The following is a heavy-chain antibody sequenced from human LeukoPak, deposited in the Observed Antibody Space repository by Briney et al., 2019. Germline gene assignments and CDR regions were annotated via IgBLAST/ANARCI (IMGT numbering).Heavy chain of an antibody. J-gene: IGHJ4*02. CDR3: ARAPKYCSGGNCVDY. CDR2: ISASNTYT. V-gene: IGHV3-11*05. D-gene: IGHD2-15*01. Sequence: PGGSLRLSCAASGFTFSDYHMSWIRQAPGKGLEWVSQISASNTYTNYADSVKGRFTISRDNARNSLYLQMNSLGDEDTAVYYCARAPKYCSGGNCVDYWGQGTLVTVSS. CDR1: GFTFSDYH.